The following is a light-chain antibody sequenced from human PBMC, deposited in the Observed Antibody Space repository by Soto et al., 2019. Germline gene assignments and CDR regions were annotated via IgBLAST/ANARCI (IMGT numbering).Light chain of an antibody. Sequence: DIQMTQSPSSLSASVGDRVIITCRASQSISGWLAWYQQKPGKAPKLLIYEASTLESGVPSRFSGSGSGTEFTLTVNSLQPDDFATYYCQQYNIYPYTFGQGTKLEIK. CDR3: QQYNIYPYT. CDR1: QSISGW. V-gene: IGKV1-5*03. CDR2: EAS. J-gene: IGKJ2*01.